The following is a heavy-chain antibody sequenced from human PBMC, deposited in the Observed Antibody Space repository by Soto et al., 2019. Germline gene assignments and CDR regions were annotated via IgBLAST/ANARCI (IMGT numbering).Heavy chain of an antibody. D-gene: IGHD6-13*01. V-gene: IGHV6-1*01. CDR1: GDSVSSNSAA. CDR3: ARGLEASSIAAAGMGGNWFDP. CDR2: TYYRSKWYN. J-gene: IGHJ5*02. Sequence: SQTLSLTCAISGDSVSSNSAALNWIRQSPSRGLEWLGRTYYRSKWYNDYAVSVKSRITINPDTSKNQFSLQLNSVTPEDTAVYYCARGLEASSIAAAGMGGNWFDPWGQGTLVTVSS.